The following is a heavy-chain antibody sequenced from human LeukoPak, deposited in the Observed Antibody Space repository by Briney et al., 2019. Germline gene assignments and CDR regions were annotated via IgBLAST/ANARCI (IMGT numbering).Heavy chain of an antibody. CDR1: GGTFSSYA. D-gene: IGHD6-25*01. V-gene: IGHV1-69*05. CDR2: IIPIFGTA. Sequence: SVKVSCKASGGTFSSYAISWVRQAPGQGLEWMGRIIPIFGTANYAQKFQGRVTIATDESTSTAYMELSSLRSEDTAVYYCARVLIQRLRSNVGRYYYYYYMDVWGKGTTVTVSS. J-gene: IGHJ6*03. CDR3: ARVLIQRLRSNVGRYYYYYYMDV.